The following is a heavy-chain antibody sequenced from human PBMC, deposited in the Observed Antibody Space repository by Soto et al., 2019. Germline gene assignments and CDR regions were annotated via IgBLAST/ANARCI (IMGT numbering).Heavy chain of an antibody. CDR2: IYYSGST. CDR3: ARGGDIVVVPAAMTYDY. Sequence: SETLSLTCTVSGGSISSSSYYWGWIRQPPGKGLEWIGSIYYSGSTYYNPSLKSRVTISVDTSKNQFSLKLSSVTAADTAVYYCARGGDIVVVPAAMTYDYWGQGTLVTVSS. V-gene: IGHV4-39*07. J-gene: IGHJ4*02. D-gene: IGHD2-2*01. CDR1: GGSISSSSYY.